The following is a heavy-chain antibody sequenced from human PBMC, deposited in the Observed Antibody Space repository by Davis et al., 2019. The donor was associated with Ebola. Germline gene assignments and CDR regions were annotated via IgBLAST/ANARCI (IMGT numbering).Heavy chain of an antibody. V-gene: IGHV3-48*03. J-gene: IGHJ4*02. CDR2: ISSSSSTK. D-gene: IGHD6-6*01. CDR1: GFTFSSYE. CDR3: AREYSSSSGGFDY. Sequence: GESLKISCAASGFTFSSYEMNWVRQAPGKGLEWVSHISSSSSTKNYADSVKGRFTISRDNAKNSLYVQMNSLRAEDTALYYCAREYSSSSGGFDYWGQGTLVTVSS.